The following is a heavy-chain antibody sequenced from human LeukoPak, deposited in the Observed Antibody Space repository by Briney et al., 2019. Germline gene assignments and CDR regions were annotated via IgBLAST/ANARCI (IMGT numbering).Heavy chain of an antibody. V-gene: IGHV4-61*02. Sequence: SETLSLTCNVSGGSISSGSYYWSWIRQPAGKGLEWIGRIYSSGSTNYNPSLKSRVTISVDTSKNQFSLKLSSVTAADTAVYYCARDRYGSSYRFDPWGQGTLVTVSS. CDR1: GGSISSGSYY. J-gene: IGHJ5*02. CDR3: ARDRYGSSYRFDP. CDR2: IYSSGST. D-gene: IGHD6-13*01.